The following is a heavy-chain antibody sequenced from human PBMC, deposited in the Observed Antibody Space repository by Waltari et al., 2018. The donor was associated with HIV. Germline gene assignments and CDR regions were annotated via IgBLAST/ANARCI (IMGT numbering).Heavy chain of an antibody. CDR1: GFTFSSYD. V-gene: IGHV3-30*18. CDR3: AKVWAGWELRRVDY. CDR2: VSFDGINK. Sequence: QVQLVESGGGVVQPGKSLRLSCAASGFTFSSYDMHWVRQAPGEGLEWVAVVSFDGINKYYAESVKGRFTISRDNSKDTMYLQMSRLRTDDTAVYYCAKVWAGWELRRVDYWGQGTLVTVSS. J-gene: IGHJ4*02. D-gene: IGHD1-26*01.